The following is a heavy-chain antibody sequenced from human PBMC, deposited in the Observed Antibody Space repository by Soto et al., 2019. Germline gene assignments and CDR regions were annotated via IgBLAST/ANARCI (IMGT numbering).Heavy chain of an antibody. V-gene: IGHV3-11*01. D-gene: IGHD3-16*02. Sequence: QVQLVESGGGLVKPGGSLRLSCAASGFTFSDYYMSWIRKAPGRGREWVSYISSSGSTIYYADPVKGRFTISRDNAKNSLYLQMHSLRAEDTAVYYCARGPYDYVWGSDPPHFDYWGQGTLVTVSS. J-gene: IGHJ4*02. CDR2: ISSSGSTI. CDR3: ARGPYDYVWGSDPPHFDY. CDR1: GFTFSDYY.